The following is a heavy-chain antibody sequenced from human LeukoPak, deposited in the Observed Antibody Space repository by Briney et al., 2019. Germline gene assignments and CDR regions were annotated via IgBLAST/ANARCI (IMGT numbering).Heavy chain of an antibody. CDR3: ARQASVVAGIFDY. J-gene: IGHJ4*02. D-gene: IGHD6-19*01. V-gene: IGHV4-39*01. CDR1: GGSIRSSSYY. CDR2: IYYSGST. Sequence: SETLSLTCTVSGGSIRSSSYYWGWIRQPPGKGLEWIGSIYYSGSTYYNPSLKSRVTISVDTSKNQFSLKLSSVTAADTAVYYCARQASVVAGIFDYWGQGTLVTVPS.